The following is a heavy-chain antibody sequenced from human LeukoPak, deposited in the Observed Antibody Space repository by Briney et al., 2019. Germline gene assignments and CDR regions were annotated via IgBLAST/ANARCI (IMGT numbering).Heavy chain of an antibody. D-gene: IGHD1-26*01. CDR3: ARDRGSYAKGYDY. CDR1: GGSISSGGYY. CDR2: IYYSGST. Sequence: PSQTLSLTCTVSGGSISSGGYYWSWIPQHPGKGVEWIGYIYYSGSTYYNPSLKSRVTISVDTSKNQFSLKLSSVTAADTAVYYCARDRGSYAKGYDYWGQGTLVTISS. V-gene: IGHV4-31*03. J-gene: IGHJ4*02.